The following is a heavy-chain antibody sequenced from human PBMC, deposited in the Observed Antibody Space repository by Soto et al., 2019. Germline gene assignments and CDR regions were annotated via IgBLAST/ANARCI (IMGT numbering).Heavy chain of an antibody. CDR3: ARDLAYCGGDCYVDAFDI. J-gene: IGHJ3*02. D-gene: IGHD2-21*02. CDR1: GYTITNYG. CDR2: ISAYNGNT. V-gene: IGHV1-18*01. Sequence: QGQLVQSGAEVKKPGASVKVSCKASGYTITNYGISWVRQAPGQGLEWMGWISAYNGNTHYAQKLQGRVTMTTDTSTSTDYMELRSLRSDDTAVYYCARDLAYCGGDCYVDAFDIWGQGTMVTVSS.